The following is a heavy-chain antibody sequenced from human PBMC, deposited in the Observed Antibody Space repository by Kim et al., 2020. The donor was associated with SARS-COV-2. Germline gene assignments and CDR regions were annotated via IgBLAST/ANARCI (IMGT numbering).Heavy chain of an antibody. V-gene: IGHV4-34*01. J-gene: IGHJ5*02. D-gene: IGHD3-10*01. CDR1: GGSFSGYY. Sequence: SETLSLTCAVYGGSFSGYYWSWIRQPPGKGLEWIGEINHSGSTNYNPSLKSRVTISVDTSKNQFSLKLSSVTAEDTAVYYCARVGGSGRRLRNWFDPCG. CDR3: ARVGGSGRRLRNWFDP. CDR2: INHSGST.